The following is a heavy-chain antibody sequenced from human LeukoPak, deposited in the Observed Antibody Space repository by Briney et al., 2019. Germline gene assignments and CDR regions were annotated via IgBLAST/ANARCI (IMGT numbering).Heavy chain of an antibody. CDR3: ARDHGDYSGKDY. D-gene: IGHD4-17*01. V-gene: IGHV3-33*01. CDR1: GFIFSSYG. J-gene: IGHJ4*02. CDR2: TWYDGSNK. Sequence: PGGSLRLSCAASGFIFSSYGMHWVRQAPGKGLEWVAVTWYDGSNKYYADAVKGGFTISRDNSKNTLYLQMNSLRAEDTAVYFCARDHGDYSGKDYWGQGTLVTVSS.